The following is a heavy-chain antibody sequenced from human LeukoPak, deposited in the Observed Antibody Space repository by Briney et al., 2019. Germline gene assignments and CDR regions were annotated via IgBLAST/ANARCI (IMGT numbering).Heavy chain of an antibody. CDR2: IYPGDSDT. J-gene: IGHJ4*02. V-gene: IGHV5-51*01. D-gene: IGHD3-3*01. CDR3: ARRYYDFWSGYYFDY. Sequence: GESLKISCKGSGYSFTSYWIGWVRQMPGKGLEWMGIIYPGDSDTRYSPSFQGQVAISADKSISTAYLQWSSLKASDTAMYYCARRYYDFWSGYYFDYWGQGTLVTVSS. CDR1: GYSFTSYW.